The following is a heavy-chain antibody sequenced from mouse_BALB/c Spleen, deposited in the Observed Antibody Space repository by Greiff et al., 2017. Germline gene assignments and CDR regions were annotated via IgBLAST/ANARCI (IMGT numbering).Heavy chain of an antibody. D-gene: IGHD2-3*01. CDR1: GYTFTSYW. CDR3: ATRYDGYYRY. J-gene: IGHJ4*01. Sequence: QVQLKESGAELVKPGASVKLSCKTSGYTFTSYWIQWVKQRPGQGLGWIGEIFPGTGTTYYNEKFKGKATLTIDTSSSTAYMQLSSLTSEDSAVYFCATRYDGYYRYWGQGTSVTVSS. V-gene: IGHV1S132*01. CDR2: IFPGTGTT.